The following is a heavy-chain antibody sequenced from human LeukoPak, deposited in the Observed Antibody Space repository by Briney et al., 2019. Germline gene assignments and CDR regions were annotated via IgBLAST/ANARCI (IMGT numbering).Heavy chain of an antibody. CDR1: GGSISSSSYY. CDR2: IYYSGST. V-gene: IGHV4-39*02. J-gene: IGHJ4*02. D-gene: IGHD2-15*01. Sequence: KTSETLSLTCTVSGGSISSSSYYWGWIRQPPGKGLEWIGSIYYSGSTYYNPSLKSRVTISVDTSKNQFSLKLSSVTAADTAVYYCARDRDCSGGSCYSPDYWGQGTLVTVSS. CDR3: ARDRDCSGGSCYSPDY.